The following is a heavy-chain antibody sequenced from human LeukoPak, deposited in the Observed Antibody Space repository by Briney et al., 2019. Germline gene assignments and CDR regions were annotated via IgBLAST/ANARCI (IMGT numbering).Heavy chain of an antibody. CDR3: AVSRGEYSSSRPFDY. CDR1: GFVFRSYW. CDR2: IKEDGSEK. V-gene: IGHV3-7*01. D-gene: IGHD6-6*01. Sequence: GGSLRLSCAASGFVFRSYWISWVRQAPGKGLEWVANIKEDGSEKYYVDSVKGRFTISRDNAKNSLYLQMNSLRAEDTAVYYCAVSRGEYSSSRPFDYWGQGTLVTVSS. J-gene: IGHJ4*02.